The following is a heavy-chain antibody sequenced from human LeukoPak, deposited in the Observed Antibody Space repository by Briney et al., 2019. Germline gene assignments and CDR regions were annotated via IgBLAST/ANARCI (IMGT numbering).Heavy chain of an antibody. CDR3: AREHKTGQFFDY. D-gene: IGHD1-1*01. CDR1: GFTFSSYE. CDR2: ISTSDSSI. Sequence: KSGGSLRLSCAASGFTFSSYEMNWVRQAPGKGLEWVSYISTSDSSIYYADSVKGQFTISTDNAKNSLYLQMNSLRAEDTAVYYCAREHKTGQFFDYWGQGTLVTVSS. J-gene: IGHJ4*02. V-gene: IGHV3-48*03.